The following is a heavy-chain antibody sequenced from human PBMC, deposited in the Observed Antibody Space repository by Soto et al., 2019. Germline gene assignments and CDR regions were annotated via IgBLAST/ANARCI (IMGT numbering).Heavy chain of an antibody. J-gene: IGHJ6*02. V-gene: IGHV1-2*04. CDR3: ARDRVAPAAIPYYYYYGMDV. CDR1: GYTFTGYY. Sequence: ASVKVSCKASGYTFTGYYMHWVRQAPGQGLEWMGWINPNSGGTNYAQKFQGWVTMTRDTSISTAYMELSRLRSDDTAVYYCARDRVAPAAIPYYYYYGMDVWGQGTTVTVSS. CDR2: INPNSGGT. D-gene: IGHD2-2*01.